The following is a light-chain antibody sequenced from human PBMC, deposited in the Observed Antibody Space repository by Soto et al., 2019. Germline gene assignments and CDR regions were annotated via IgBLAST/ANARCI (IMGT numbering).Light chain of an antibody. CDR1: QGISTY. CDR2: AAS. Sequence: IHLTQSPSFLSASVGDRVTITWRASQGISTYLAWYQQKPGKAPKLLIYAASTLQSGVPLSFSGSGSGTSFTLTISSLQPEDFATYYCQQLLSYPITFGQGTRLEIK. V-gene: IGKV1-9*01. J-gene: IGKJ5*01. CDR3: QQLLSYPIT.